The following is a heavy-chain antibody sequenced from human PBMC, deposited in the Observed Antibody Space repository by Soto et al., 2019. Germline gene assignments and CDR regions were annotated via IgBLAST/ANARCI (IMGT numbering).Heavy chain of an antibody. Sequence: SVKVSCKAYGGTFSINAIPCVLQAPVQGLEWMGGIIPIFGTTKYAQRFQDRVTITADESTSTAYLELNNLRSEDTAVYYCAMIEYSSGSDYWGQGTLVTVSS. CDR2: IIPIFGTT. CDR3: AMIEYSSGSDY. D-gene: IGHD6-25*01. J-gene: IGHJ4*02. CDR1: GGTFSINA. V-gene: IGHV1-69*13.